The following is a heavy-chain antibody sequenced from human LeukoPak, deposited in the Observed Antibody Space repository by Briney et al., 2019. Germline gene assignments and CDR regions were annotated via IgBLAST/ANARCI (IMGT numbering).Heavy chain of an antibody. D-gene: IGHD2-8*01. CDR3: ARAHLYCTNGVCLEYFQH. J-gene: IGHJ1*01. Sequence: ASVKVSCKASGYTFTSYYMHWVRQAPGQGLEWMGIINPRGGSTSYAQKFQGRVTMTRDTSTSTVYMELSSLRSEDTAVYYCARAHLYCTNGVCLEYFQHWGQGTLVTVSS. V-gene: IGHV1-46*03. CDR2: INPRGGST. CDR1: GYTFTSYY.